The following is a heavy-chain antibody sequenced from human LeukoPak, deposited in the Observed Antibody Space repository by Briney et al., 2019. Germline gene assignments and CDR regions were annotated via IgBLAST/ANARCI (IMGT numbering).Heavy chain of an antibody. CDR1: GGSISSGSYY. CDR3: AREHCSSTSCYTNEGFDY. V-gene: IGHV4-61*02. J-gene: IGHJ4*02. CDR2: IYTSGSP. Sequence: SETLSLTCTVSGGSISSGSYYWSWIRQPAGKGLEWIGRIYTSGSPHYNPSLKSRVTISVDTSKNQFSLKLSSVTAADTAVYYCAREHCSSTSCYTNEGFDYWGQGTLVTVSS. D-gene: IGHD2-2*02.